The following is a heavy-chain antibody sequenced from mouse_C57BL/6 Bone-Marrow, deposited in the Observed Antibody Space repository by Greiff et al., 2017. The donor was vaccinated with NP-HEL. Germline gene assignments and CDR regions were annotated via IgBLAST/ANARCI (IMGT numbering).Heavy chain of an antibody. D-gene: IGHD1-1*01. V-gene: IGHV14-3*01. CDR1: GFNIKNTY. Sequence: EVQLQQSVAELVRPGASVKLSCTASGFNIKNTYMHWVKQRPEQGLEWIGRIDPANGNTKYAPKFQGKATITAEPSSNTTYRQLSSLTSEDTAIYYCARNPTVVAPYWYFDVWGTGTTVTVSS. J-gene: IGHJ1*03. CDR2: IDPANGNT. CDR3: ARNPTVVAPYWYFDV.